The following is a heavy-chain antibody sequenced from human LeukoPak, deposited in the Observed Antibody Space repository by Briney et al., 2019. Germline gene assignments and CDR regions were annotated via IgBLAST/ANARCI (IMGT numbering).Heavy chain of an antibody. D-gene: IGHD4-17*01. CDR1: GYTFTSYG. V-gene: IGHV1-18*01. CDR2: ISAYNGNT. J-gene: IGHJ5*02. Sequence: GASVKVSCKASGYTFTSYGISWVRQAPGQGLEWMGWISAYNGNTNYAQKLQGRVTMTTDTSTSTAYMELRSLRSDDTAVYYCASSGYGDYLGWFDPWGQGTLVTVSS. CDR3: ASSGYGDYLGWFDP.